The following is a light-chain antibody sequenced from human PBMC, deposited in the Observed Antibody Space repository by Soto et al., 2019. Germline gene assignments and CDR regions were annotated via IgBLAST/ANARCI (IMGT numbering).Light chain of an antibody. J-gene: IGLJ1*01. CDR1: SSDVGGYNY. CDR3: SSYAGSNIYV. CDR2: EVS. Sequence: QSVLTQPPSASGSPRQSVTISCTGTSSDVGGYNYVSWYQQHPGKAPKLMIYEVSKRPSGVPDRFSGSKSGNTASLTVSGLQAEDEADYYCSSYAGSNIYVFGTGTKVTV. V-gene: IGLV2-8*01.